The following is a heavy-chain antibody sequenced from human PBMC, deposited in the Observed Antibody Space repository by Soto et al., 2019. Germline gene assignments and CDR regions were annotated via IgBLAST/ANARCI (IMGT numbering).Heavy chain of an antibody. J-gene: IGHJ4*02. CDR2: IDNSGIT. Sequence: ASETLSLTCTGSGGSISNYFCNWIRQPAGKGLEWIGRIDNSGITNYNPSLKSRITMSADTSRNQFSLKLNSVTAADTAVYYCARGPQDFWSGPFEYLCQGALFAVSS. V-gene: IGHV4-4*07. D-gene: IGHD3-3*01. CDR1: GGSISNYF. CDR3: ARGPQDFWSGPFEY.